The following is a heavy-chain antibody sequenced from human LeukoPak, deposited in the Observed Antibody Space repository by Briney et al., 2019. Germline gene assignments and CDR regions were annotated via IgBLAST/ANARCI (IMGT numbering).Heavy chain of an antibody. J-gene: IGHJ4*02. CDR3: AKDLRYYDSSGYLDY. V-gene: IGHV3-30*18. CDR1: GFTFSSYG. CDR2: ISYDGSSK. D-gene: IGHD3-22*01. Sequence: GRSLRLSCAASGFTFSSYGMHWVRQAPGKGLEWVAVISYDGSSKYYADSVKGRFTISRDNSKNTLYLQMNSLRAEDTAVYYCAKDLRYYDSSGYLDYWGQGTLVTVSS.